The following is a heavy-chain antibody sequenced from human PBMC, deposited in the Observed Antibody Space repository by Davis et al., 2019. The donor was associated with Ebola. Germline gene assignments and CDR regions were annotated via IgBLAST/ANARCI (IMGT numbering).Heavy chain of an antibody. CDR1: GGTFSNYA. CDR3: ARRGYCSGGSCLRYYYYYGMDV. CDR2: IIPIFGTA. J-gene: IGHJ6*02. D-gene: IGHD2-15*01. Sequence: SVKVSCKASGGTFSNYAINWVRQAPGQGLEWMGGIIPIFGTANYAQKFQGRVTITADKSTSTAYMELSSLRSEDTAVYYCARRGYCSGGSCLRYYYYYGMDVWGQGTTVTVSS. V-gene: IGHV1-69*06.